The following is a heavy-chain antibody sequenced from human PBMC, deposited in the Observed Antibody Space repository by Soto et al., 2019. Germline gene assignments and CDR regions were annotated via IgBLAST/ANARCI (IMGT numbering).Heavy chain of an antibody. V-gene: IGHV4-59*01. J-gene: IGHJ6*02. D-gene: IGHD3-3*01. CDR3: ARDSGRKYYDFWSGYDYGMDV. CDR2: ISYSGST. CDR1: GGSISGDS. Sequence: SETLSFTCTVSGGSISGDSWSWIRQSPGKGLEWIGYISYSGSTNYNPSLKSRVTISVDTSKNQFSLKLSSVTAADTAVYYCARDSGRKYYDFWSGYDYGMDVWGQGTTVTVSS.